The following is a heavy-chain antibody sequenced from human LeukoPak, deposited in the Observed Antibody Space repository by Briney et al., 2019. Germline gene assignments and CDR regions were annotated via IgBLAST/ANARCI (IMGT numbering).Heavy chain of an antibody. CDR2: IHTSRST. V-gene: IGHV4-4*07. CDR1: GGSISSYY. Sequence: SETLSLTCTVSGGSISSYYWSWIRQPAGKGLEWIGRIHTSRSTNYNPSLKSRVTMSVDTSKNQFSLKLSSVTAADTAVYFCARGRVSSSTWYSTYYYYFYMDVWGKGTTVTVSS. J-gene: IGHJ6*03. D-gene: IGHD6-13*01. CDR3: ARGRVSSSTWYSTYYYYFYMDV.